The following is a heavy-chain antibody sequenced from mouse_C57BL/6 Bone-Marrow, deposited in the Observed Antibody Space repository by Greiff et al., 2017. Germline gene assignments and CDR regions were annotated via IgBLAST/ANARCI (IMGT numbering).Heavy chain of an antibody. CDR2: IYPGSGNT. Sequence: VQLQQSGAELVRPGASVKLSCKASGYTFTDYYINWVKQRPGQGLEWIARIYPGSGNTYYNEKFKGKATLTAEKSSSTAYMQLSSLTSEDSAVYFCARGITAVVAYSFDYWGQGTTLTVSS. CDR1: GYTFTDYY. D-gene: IGHD1-1*01. V-gene: IGHV1-76*01. J-gene: IGHJ2*01. CDR3: ARGITAVVAYSFDY.